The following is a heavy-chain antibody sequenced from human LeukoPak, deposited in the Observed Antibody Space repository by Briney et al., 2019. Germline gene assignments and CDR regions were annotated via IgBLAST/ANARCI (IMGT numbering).Heavy chain of an antibody. Sequence: PGGSLRLSCAASGFTFSSYAMSWVRQAPGKGLEWVSAISGSGGSTYYADSVKGRFTISRDNSKNTLYLQMNSLRAEDTDVYYCAKDYYDILTGGMDVWGKGTTVTVSS. V-gene: IGHV3-23*01. CDR1: GFTFSSYA. J-gene: IGHJ6*04. D-gene: IGHD3-9*01. CDR2: ISGSGGST. CDR3: AKDYYDILTGGMDV.